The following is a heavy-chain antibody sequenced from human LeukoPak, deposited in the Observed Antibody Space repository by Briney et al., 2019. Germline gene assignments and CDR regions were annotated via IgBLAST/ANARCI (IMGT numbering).Heavy chain of an antibody. Sequence: GSLRLSCAASGFTFSSYEMNWVRQPPGKGLEWIGSIYYSGSTYYNPSLKSRVTISVDTSKNQFSLKLSSVTAADTAAYYCARHRKDYYDSSGIGRAFDIWGQGTMVTVSS. D-gene: IGHD3-22*01. J-gene: IGHJ3*02. CDR2: IYYSGST. CDR3: ARHRKDYYDSSGIGRAFDI. CDR1: GFTFSSYE. V-gene: IGHV4-39*01.